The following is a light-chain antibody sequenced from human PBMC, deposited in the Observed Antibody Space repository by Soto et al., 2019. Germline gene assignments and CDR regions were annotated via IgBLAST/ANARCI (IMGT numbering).Light chain of an antibody. J-gene: IGKJ4*02. Sequence: IQLTQSPSSLSASVGDRVTITCRASQGISSYLAWYQQKPGKAPKLLLYAAATLQSGVPLRFSGSGSGTDFTLTISSLQPEDFATYYCQQLNSYPLTFGGGTKVEIK. CDR2: AAA. CDR3: QQLNSYPLT. V-gene: IGKV1-9*01. CDR1: QGISSY.